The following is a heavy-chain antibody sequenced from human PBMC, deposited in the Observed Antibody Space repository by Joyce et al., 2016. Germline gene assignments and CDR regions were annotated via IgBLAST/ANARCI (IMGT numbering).Heavy chain of an antibody. CDR2: ISSDGSDE. J-gene: IGHJ4*02. D-gene: IGHD2-21*02. CDR3: AKYEWVTANVILVVPLDF. V-gene: IGHV3-30*18. Sequence: QVQLVESGGGVVQPGRSLRLSCAASGFTLSSYGMHWVRQAPGKGLGWVAVISSDGSDEYYADSVKGLFTISRDNSKNTLYLQRNSLRPEDTAVYYCAKYEWVTANVILVVPLDFWGQGTLVTVSA. CDR1: GFTLSSYG.